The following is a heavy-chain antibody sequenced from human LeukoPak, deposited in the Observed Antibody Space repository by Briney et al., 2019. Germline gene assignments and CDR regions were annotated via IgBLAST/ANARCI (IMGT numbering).Heavy chain of an antibody. CDR2: IYYSGST. V-gene: IGHV4-39*01. CDR3: ARHLGGYYGPLGSFDY. Sequence: GSLRLSCAASGFTFSSYAMSWIRQPPGKGLEWIGSIYYSGSTYYNPSLKSRVTISVDTSKNQFSLKLSSVTAADTAVYYCARHLGGYYGPLGSFDYWGQGTLVTVSS. J-gene: IGHJ4*02. CDR1: GFTFSSYA. D-gene: IGHD3-10*01.